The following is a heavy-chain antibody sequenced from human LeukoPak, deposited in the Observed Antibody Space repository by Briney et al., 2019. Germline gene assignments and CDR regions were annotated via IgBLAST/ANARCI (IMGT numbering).Heavy chain of an antibody. D-gene: IGHD2-2*01. CDR3: ARESTPAY. CDR2: IYYSGST. CDR1: GGSLSNYY. Sequence: SETLSLTCTVSGGSLSNYYWSWIREPPGKGVEGIGHIYYSGSTNYTPALRTRVSMTVDTSKNQFSLTLSSVTAADTAVYYCARESTPAYWGQGALVTVSS. J-gene: IGHJ4*02. V-gene: IGHV4-59*01.